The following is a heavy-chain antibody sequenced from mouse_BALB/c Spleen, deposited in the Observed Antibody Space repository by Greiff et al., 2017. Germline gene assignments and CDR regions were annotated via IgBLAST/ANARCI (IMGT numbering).Heavy chain of an antibody. CDR2: ISYSGST. CDR1: GDSITSCY. J-gene: IGHJ2*01. D-gene: IGHD1-1*01. Sequence: EVHLVESGPRLVKPSQTLSLTCSVTGDSITSCYWHWIRKFPGNKLEYMGYISYSGSTYYNPSLKSRISITRDTSKNQYYLQLNSVTTEDTATYYCARYDYGGRGYFDYWGQGTTLTVSS. V-gene: IGHV3-8*02. CDR3: ARYDYGGRGYFDY.